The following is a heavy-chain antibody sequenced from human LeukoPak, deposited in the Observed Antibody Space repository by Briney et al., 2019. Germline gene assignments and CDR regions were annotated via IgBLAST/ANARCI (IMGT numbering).Heavy chain of an antibody. D-gene: IGHD1-26*01. CDR1: GFTFSSFG. CDR3: GKNRYSGSLSPFDI. CDR2: IWSDGNNK. J-gene: IGHJ3*02. V-gene: IGHV3-33*06. Sequence: GGSLRLSCAASGFTFSSFGMHWVRQAPGKGLEWVAVIWSDGNNKYYADSVKGRFTISRDNSKNTLYLQMNSLRAEDTAVYYCGKNRYSGSLSPFDIWGQGTMVTVSS.